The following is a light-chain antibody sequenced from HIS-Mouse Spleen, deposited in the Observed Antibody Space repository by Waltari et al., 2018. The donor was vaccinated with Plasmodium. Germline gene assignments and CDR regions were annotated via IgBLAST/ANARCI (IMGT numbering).Light chain of an antibody. J-gene: IGLJ1*01. CDR2: DVS. V-gene: IGLV2-11*01. CDR1: SSDVAGSNY. Sequence: QSALTQPRSVSGSPGQSVTISCPGTSSDVAGSNYVPWYPQHPGTAPKLMIYDVSKRPSGVPDRFSGSKSGNTASRTNSGLQAEDEADYYCCSYAGSYTYVFGTGTKVTVL. CDR3: CSYAGSYTYV.